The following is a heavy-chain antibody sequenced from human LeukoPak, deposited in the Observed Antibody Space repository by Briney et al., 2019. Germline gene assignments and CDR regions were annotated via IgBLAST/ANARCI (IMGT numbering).Heavy chain of an antibody. D-gene: IGHD3-22*01. V-gene: IGHV1-46*01. Sequence: PSGGSTSYAQKFQGRVTMTRDTSTSTVYMELSSLRSEDTAVYYCARAYYDSSGYFTDAFDIWGQGTMVTVSS. J-gene: IGHJ3*02. CDR3: ARAYYDSSGYFTDAFDI. CDR2: PSGGST.